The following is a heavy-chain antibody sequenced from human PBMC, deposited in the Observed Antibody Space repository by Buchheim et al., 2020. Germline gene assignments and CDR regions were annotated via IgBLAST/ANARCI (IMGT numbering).Heavy chain of an antibody. Sequence: QVQLVESGGGLVKPGGSLRLSCAASGFSISDHYMSWVRQAPGKGLEWMSYISRSGDTLYYADSVKGRFSISRDDAKNSLFLQMNRLRAEDTAVYCCAFFSRSFYDGSGFPFDFWGQGAL. D-gene: IGHD3-22*01. J-gene: IGHJ4*02. CDR2: ISRSGDTL. V-gene: IGHV3-11*01. CDR1: GFSISDHY. CDR3: AFFSRSFYDGSGFPFDF.